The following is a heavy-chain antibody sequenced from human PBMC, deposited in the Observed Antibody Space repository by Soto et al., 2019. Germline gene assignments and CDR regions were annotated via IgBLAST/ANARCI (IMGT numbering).Heavy chain of an antibody. CDR2: INPNSGVT. J-gene: IGHJ4*02. CDR1: RYTFTDYY. CDR3: ARAGLTTLELATTY. Sequence: QVQLVQSGAEVKKPGASVKVSCKASRYTFTDYYIHWVRQSPGQGLEWMGWINPNSGVTKFPQKFQGRVIMTRDTPIDTVYMELSRLTSDDTAVYYCARAGLTTLELATTYWGQGTLVTVSS. D-gene: IGHD5-12*01. V-gene: IGHV1-2*02.